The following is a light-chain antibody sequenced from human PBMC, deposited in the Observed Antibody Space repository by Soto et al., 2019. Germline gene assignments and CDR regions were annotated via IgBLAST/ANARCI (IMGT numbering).Light chain of an antibody. J-gene: IGKJ4*01. CDR3: QQRSNWPGVT. CDR2: DAS. V-gene: IGKV3-11*01. Sequence: EIVLTQSPATLSLSPGERATLSCRASQSVSSYLAWYQQKPGQAPRLLIYDASNRATGIPARFSGSGSGTDFTLTISSLEPEDFAVYYCQQRSNWPGVTFGGGTRWISN. CDR1: QSVSSY.